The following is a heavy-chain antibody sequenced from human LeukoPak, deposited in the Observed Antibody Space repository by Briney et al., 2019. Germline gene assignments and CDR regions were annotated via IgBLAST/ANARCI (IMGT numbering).Heavy chain of an antibody. CDR3: AREVDEAFGESKTPTYRIDY. CDR2: IYHSGST. J-gene: IGHJ4*02. Sequence: KSSGTLSLTCAVSGGSISSSNWWSWVRQPPGKGLEWIGEIYHSGSTNYNPSLKSRVTISVDKSKNQFSLKLSSVTAADTAVYYCAREVDEAFGESKTPTYRIDYWGQGTLVTVSS. V-gene: IGHV4-4*02. D-gene: IGHD3-10*01. CDR1: GGSISSSNW.